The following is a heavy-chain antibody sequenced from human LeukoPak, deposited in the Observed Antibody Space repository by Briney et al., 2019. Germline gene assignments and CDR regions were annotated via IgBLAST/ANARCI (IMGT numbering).Heavy chain of an antibody. CDR2: ISTSSSYI. D-gene: IGHD5-12*01. Sequence: GGSLRLSCAASGFTLSSYSMNWVRQAPGKGLEWVSFISTSSSYIYYADSVKGRFIISRDNARESLYLQMNSLRAEDTAVYYCARATRGGYDGYFDYWGQGTLVTVSS. CDR3: ARATRGGYDGYFDY. CDR1: GFTLSSYS. V-gene: IGHV3-21*01. J-gene: IGHJ4*02.